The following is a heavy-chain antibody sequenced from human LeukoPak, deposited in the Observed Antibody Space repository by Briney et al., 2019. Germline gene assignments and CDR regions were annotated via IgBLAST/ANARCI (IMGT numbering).Heavy chain of an antibody. Sequence: GGSLRLSCAASGFTFSSYWMSWVRQAPGKGLEWVANIKKDGSEKYYVDSVKGRFTISRDNAKKSLYLQMNSLRAEDTAVYYCARLKLLWSNYFDYWGQGTLVTVSS. CDR3: ARLKLLWSNYFDY. CDR1: GFTFSSYW. CDR2: IKKDGSEK. V-gene: IGHV3-7*01. D-gene: IGHD2-2*01. J-gene: IGHJ4*02.